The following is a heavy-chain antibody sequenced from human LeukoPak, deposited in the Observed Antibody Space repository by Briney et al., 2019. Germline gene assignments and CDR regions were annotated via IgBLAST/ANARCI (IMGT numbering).Heavy chain of an antibody. V-gene: IGHV1-69*05. CDR1: GGTFSSYA. J-gene: IGHJ4*02. Sequence: SVKVSCKASGGTFSSYAISWVRQAPGQGLEWMGRIIPIFGTANYAQKFQGRVTITTDESTSTAYMELSSLRSDDTAVYYCASSGYCTNGVCYTLDYWGQGTLVTVSS. CDR3: ASSGYCTNGVCYTLDY. CDR2: IIPIFGTA. D-gene: IGHD2-8*01.